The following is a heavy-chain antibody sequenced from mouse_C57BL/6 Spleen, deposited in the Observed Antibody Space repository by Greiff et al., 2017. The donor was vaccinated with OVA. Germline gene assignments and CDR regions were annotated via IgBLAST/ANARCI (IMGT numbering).Heavy chain of an antibody. CDR1: GFTFSSYA. D-gene: IGHD2-2*01. J-gene: IGHJ2*01. V-gene: IGHV5-9-1*02. CDR3: TRGGGYLFDY. CDR2: ISSGGDYI. Sequence: EVNVVESGEGLVKPGGSLKLSCAASGFTFSSYAMSWVRQTPEKRLEWVAYISSGGDYIYYADTVKGRFTISRDNARNTLYLQMSSLKSEDTAMYYCTRGGGYLFDYWGQGTTLTVSS.